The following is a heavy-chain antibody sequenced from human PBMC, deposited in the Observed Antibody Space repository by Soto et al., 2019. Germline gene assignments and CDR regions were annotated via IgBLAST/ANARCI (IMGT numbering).Heavy chain of an antibody. CDR2: IVVGSGNT. V-gene: IGHV1-58*01. D-gene: IGHD6-6*01. Sequence: SVKVSCKASGFTFTSSAVQWVRQARGQRLEWIGWIVVGSGNTNYAQKFQERVTITRDMSTSTAYMELSSLRSEDTAVYYCAKDLDEYSSSIIWGQGTLVTVSS. J-gene: IGHJ4*02. CDR3: AKDLDEYSSSII. CDR1: GFTFTSSA.